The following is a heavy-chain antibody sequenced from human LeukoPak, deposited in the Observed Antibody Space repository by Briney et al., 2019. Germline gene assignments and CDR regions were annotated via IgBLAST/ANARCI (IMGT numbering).Heavy chain of an antibody. Sequence: GGSLRLSCAASGFTFSSYAMHWVRQAPGKGLEYVSAISSNGGSTYYANSVKGKFTISRDNSKNTLYLQMGSLRAEDMAVYYCARALIGAARPYYFDYWGQGTLVTVSP. CDR3: ARALIGAARPYYFDY. CDR1: GFTFSSYA. V-gene: IGHV3-64*01. D-gene: IGHD6-6*01. CDR2: ISSNGGST. J-gene: IGHJ4*02.